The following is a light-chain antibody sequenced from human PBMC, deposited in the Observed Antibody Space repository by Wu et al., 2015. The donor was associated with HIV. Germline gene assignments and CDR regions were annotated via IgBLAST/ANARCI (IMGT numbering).Light chain of an antibody. CDR2: GAS. CDR1: QSVSSNY. CDR3: QQYGFSSWT. J-gene: IGKJ1*01. V-gene: IGKV3-20*01. Sequence: EIVLTQSPGTLSLSPGERATLSCRASQSVSSNYLAWYQQKPGQAPRLLIYGASSRATAIPNRFSGSGSGTDFTLTISRLEPEDFAIYYCQQYGFSSWTFGQGTKVEIK.